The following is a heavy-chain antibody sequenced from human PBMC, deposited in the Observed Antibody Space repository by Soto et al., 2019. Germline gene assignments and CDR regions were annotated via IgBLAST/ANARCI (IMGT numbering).Heavy chain of an antibody. Sequence: EVQLLESGGGLVQPGEALRLSCAASGFTFSSHAMRWVRQDPGTWLEWIPRISDGSEGAYYADPVKGRFSISRENSINTLYLQINSLRSEETDVYYCARVLWWYRHWGQGTLVTVSS. CDR1: GFTFSSHA. CDR2: ISDGSEGA. D-gene: IGHD2-15*01. CDR3: ARVLWWYRH. J-gene: IGHJ4*02. V-gene: IGHV3-23*01.